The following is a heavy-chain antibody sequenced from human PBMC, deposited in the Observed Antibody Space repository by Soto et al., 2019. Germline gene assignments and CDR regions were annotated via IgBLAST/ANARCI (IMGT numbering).Heavy chain of an antibody. V-gene: IGHV1-69*02. CDR3: ARGVAVAGTTFDY. CDR1: GGTFSSYT. D-gene: IGHD6-19*01. CDR2: IIPILGIA. J-gene: IGHJ4*02. Sequence: QVQLVQSGAEVKKPGSSVKVSCKASGGTFSSYTISWVRQAPGQGLEWMGRIIPILGIANYAQKFQGRVTFTADKSTSTAYMELSSLRSEDTAVYYCARGVAVAGTTFDYWGQGTLVTVSS.